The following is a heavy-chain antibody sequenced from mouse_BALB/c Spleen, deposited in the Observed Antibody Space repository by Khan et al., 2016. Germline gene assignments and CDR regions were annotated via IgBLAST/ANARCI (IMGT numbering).Heavy chain of an antibody. Sequence: VQLKQSGAELVKPGDSVKLSCTASGFNIKDTYLHWVMQRPEQGLEWIGRIDPAVGNTKYDPKFQGKATITADTSSNPAYLQLSCLTSEDTAVYYCAIGMITTEDYWGQGTTPTVSS. J-gene: IGHJ2*01. D-gene: IGHD2-4*01. V-gene: IGHV14-3*02. CDR2: IDPAVGNT. CDR1: GFNIKDTY. CDR3: AIGMITTEDY.